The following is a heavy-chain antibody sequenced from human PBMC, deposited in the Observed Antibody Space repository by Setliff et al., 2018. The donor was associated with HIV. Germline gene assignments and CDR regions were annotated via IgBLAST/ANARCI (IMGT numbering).Heavy chain of an antibody. V-gene: IGHV4-39*02. J-gene: IGHJ4*02. CDR3: AREDSRYHYFDY. CDR1: GGSISSSSYY. CDR2: IFYSGSA. Sequence: PSETLSLTCTVSGGSISSSSYYWGWIRQPPGKGREWIGSIFYSGSANYNPSLRSPVAISVDTSKNQFSLKLTSVTAADTAVYYCAREDSRYHYFDYWGQGMLVTVSS. D-gene: IGHD2-2*01.